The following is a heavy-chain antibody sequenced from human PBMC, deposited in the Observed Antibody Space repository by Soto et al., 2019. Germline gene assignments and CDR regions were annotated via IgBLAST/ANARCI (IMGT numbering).Heavy chain of an antibody. CDR3: AYIRG. Sequence: EVQLVESGGGLVQPGGSLKLSCAASGITFSDLAVDWVRQAPGKGLEWVGRIRRKSDNYATTYGESVKGRYTISRDDSKNTAYLQMNNLRTEDTAVYYCAYIRGWGQGTLVTVSS. J-gene: IGHJ4*02. V-gene: IGHV3-73*02. D-gene: IGHD3-3*02. CDR1: GITFSDLA. CDR2: IRRKSDNYAT.